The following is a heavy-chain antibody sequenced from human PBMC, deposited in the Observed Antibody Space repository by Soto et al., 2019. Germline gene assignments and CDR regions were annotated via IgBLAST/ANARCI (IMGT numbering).Heavy chain of an antibody. J-gene: IGHJ4*02. V-gene: IGHV3-30-3*01. D-gene: IGHD1-26*01. CDR1: GFTFSSHA. CDR3: ARDDEGGSDCDLGY. Sequence: QVQLVESGGGVVQPGRSLRLSCAVSGFTFSSHAMHWVRQAPGKGLEWVTLISSDGSNKYYADSVKGRFTTSRDNFXNTMYLQMNSLRVEDTAVYYCARDDEGGSDCDLGYWGQGALVTVSS. CDR2: ISSDGSNK.